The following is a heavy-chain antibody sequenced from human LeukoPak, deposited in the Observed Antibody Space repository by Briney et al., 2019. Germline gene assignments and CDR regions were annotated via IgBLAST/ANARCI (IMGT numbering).Heavy chain of an antibody. J-gene: IGHJ4*02. D-gene: IGHD3-16*01. CDR3: ARFARYLGVSLDY. V-gene: IGHV2-70*17. Sequence: SRPTLFNPSETLTLTSTFFASSVSSSGMCVSWIRQPPGKALEGLARIDWDDDKFYSTSLKTRLTISKDTSKNQVVLTMTNMDPVDTATYYCARFARYLGVSLDYWAQGTLVTVSS. CDR1: ASSVSSSGMC. CDR2: IDWDDDK.